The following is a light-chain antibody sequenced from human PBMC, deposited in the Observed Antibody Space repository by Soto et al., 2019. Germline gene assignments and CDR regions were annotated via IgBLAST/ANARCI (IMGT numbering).Light chain of an antibody. V-gene: IGKV3-20*01. CDR1: QTVGNNY. CDR3: QQYNSYWT. J-gene: IGKJ1*01. Sequence: EIVLTQSPGTLSLSPGDGATLSCRASQTVGNNYLAWYQQRPGQAPRLLIHGASSRATGIPDRFSGSGSGTEFTLTISSLQPDDFATYYCQQYNSYWTFGQGTK. CDR2: GAS.